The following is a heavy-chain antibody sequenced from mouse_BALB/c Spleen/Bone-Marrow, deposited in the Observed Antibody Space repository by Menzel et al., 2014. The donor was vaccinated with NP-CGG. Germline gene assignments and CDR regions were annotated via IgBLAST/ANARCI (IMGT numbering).Heavy chain of an antibody. CDR2: INPSNGRA. CDR3: AREMVFDITTVVATGGYDFDY. V-gene: IGHV1S81*02. Sequence: QVQLQQSGAELVKPGASLKLSCKASGYTFTSYWMHWVKQRPGQGLEWIGEINPSNGRANYNEKFKSKATLTVDKSSSTAYMQLSSLTSEDSAVYYCAREMVFDITTVVATGGYDFDYWGQGTTRTVSS. J-gene: IGHJ2*01. CDR1: GYTFTSYW. D-gene: IGHD1-1*01.